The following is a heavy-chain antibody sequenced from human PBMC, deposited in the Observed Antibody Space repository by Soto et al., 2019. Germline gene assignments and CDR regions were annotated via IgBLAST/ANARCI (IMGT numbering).Heavy chain of an antibody. CDR1: GFTFSSYG. CDR3: ARGQFDDSSGGFDY. V-gene: IGHV3-33*01. D-gene: IGHD3-22*01. CDR2: IWYDGSNK. Sequence: GGSLRLSCAASGFTFSSYGMHWVRQAPGKGLEWVAVIWYDGSNKYYADSVKGRFTISRDNSKNTLYLQMNSLRAEDTVVYYCARGQFDDSSGGFDYWGQGTLVTVSS. J-gene: IGHJ4*02.